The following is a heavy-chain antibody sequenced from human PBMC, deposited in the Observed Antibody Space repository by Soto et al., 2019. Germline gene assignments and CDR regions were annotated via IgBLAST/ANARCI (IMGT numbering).Heavy chain of an antibody. CDR3: AGVTLKAAKWFDP. D-gene: IGHD6-25*01. CDR1: GYTFTDYF. J-gene: IGHJ5*02. V-gene: IGHV1-2*02. CDR2: INPNSRGT. Sequence: WASVKVSCKASGYTFTDYFIHGVRQAPGQGFEWMGWINPNSRGTNYAQKFQGRVTMNRDTSNSTAYMELRGLRSDDTAVYYCAGVTLKAAKWFDPLGQGTLVTVSS.